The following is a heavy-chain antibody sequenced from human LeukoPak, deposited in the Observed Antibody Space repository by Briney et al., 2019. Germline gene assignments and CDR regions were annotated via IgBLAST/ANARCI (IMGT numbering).Heavy chain of an antibody. Sequence: PGGSLRLSCAASGFTFSSYAMSWVRQAPGKGLEWVSYISSSDSTIYYADSVKGRFTISRDNAKNSLYLQMNSLRAEDTAVYYCARHPTQLLWFGEGERDYWGQGPWSPSPQ. CDR1: GFTFSSYA. CDR2: ISSSDSTI. J-gene: IGHJ4*02. V-gene: IGHV3-48*03. D-gene: IGHD3-10*01. CDR3: ARHPTQLLWFGEGERDY.